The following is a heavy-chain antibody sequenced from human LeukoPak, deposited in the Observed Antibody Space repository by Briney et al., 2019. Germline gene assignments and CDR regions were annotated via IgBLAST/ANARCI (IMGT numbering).Heavy chain of an antibody. V-gene: IGHV4-34*01. CDR3: ARGASSSAGVYYYYYYMDV. J-gene: IGHJ6*03. CDR1: GFTFSSYA. Sequence: GSLRLSCAASGFTFSSYAMSWVRQPPGKGLEWIGEINHSGSTNYNPSLKSRVTISVDTSKNQFSLKLSSVTAADTAVYYCARGASSSAGVYYYYYYMDVWGKGTTVTVSS. CDR2: INHSGST. D-gene: IGHD6-6*01.